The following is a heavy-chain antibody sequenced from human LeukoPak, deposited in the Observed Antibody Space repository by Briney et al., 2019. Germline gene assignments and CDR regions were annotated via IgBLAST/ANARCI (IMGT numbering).Heavy chain of an antibody. Sequence: GASVKVSCKASGGTFSSYAISWVRQAPGQGLEWMGRIIPIFGTANYAQKFQGRVTITTDESTSTAYMELSGLRSEDTAVYYCARDSAWLLLWFGESEYYFDYWGQGTLVTVSS. V-gene: IGHV1-69*05. CDR1: GGTFSSYA. J-gene: IGHJ4*02. D-gene: IGHD3-10*01. CDR3: ARDSAWLLLWFGESEYYFDY. CDR2: IIPIFGTA.